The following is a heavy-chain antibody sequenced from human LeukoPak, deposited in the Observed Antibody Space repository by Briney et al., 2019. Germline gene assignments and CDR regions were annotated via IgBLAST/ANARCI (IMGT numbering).Heavy chain of an antibody. CDR3: ARSDDFWSGYPNVVYYFDY. V-gene: IGHV4-34*01. CDR2: INHSGST. Sequence: KPSETLSLTCAVYGGSFSGYYWSWIRQPPGKGLEWIGEINHSGSTNYNPSLKSRVTISVDTSKNQFSLKLSSATAADTAVYYCARSDDFWSGYPNVVYYFDYWGQGTLVTVSS. D-gene: IGHD3-3*01. J-gene: IGHJ4*02. CDR1: GGSFSGYY.